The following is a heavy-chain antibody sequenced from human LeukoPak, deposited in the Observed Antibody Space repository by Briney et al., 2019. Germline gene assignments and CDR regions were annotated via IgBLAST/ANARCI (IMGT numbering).Heavy chain of an antibody. J-gene: IGHJ4*02. CDR3: ARHYDGRESGSFYEDH. CDR2: TNHVGNS. D-gene: IGHD1-26*01. V-gene: IGHV4-59*08. Sequence: KPSETLSLTCTVSGGSISSHYWSWIRQHPGKGVQWLGYTNHVGNSAFNPSLKSRVTISVDTSKNQFSLKLSSVTAADTAVYYCARHYDGRESGSFYEDHWGQGTLVIVSS. CDR1: GGSISSHY.